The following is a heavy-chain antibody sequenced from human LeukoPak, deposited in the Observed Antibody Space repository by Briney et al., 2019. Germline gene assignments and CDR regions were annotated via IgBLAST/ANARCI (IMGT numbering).Heavy chain of an antibody. Sequence: PSETLSLTCTVSGGSISSSSYYWVWMRQPPGKGLEWIGSIYYSGSTYYNPSLKRRVTISVGTSKNQFSLRLNSVTAADTAVYYCARHTSMVRGVMKYYFDYWGQGTLATVSS. CDR3: ARHTSMVRGVMKYYFDY. V-gene: IGHV4-39*01. CDR1: GGSISSSSYY. D-gene: IGHD3-10*01. CDR2: IYYSGST. J-gene: IGHJ4*02.